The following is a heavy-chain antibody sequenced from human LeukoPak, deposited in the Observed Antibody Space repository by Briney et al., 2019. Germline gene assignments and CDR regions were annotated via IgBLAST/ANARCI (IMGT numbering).Heavy chain of an antibody. D-gene: IGHD2-2*02. J-gene: IGHJ5*02. CDR2: MNPNSGNT. CDR1: GYTFTTYD. V-gene: IGHV1-8*03. CDR3: AREGCSSTSCYTWFDP. Sequence: ASVKVSCKASGYTFTTYDINWVRQATGQGLEWMGWMNPNSGNTGYAQMFQGRVTITRNTSISTAYMELSSLRSEDTAVYYCAREGCSSTSCYTWFDPWGQGTLVTVSS.